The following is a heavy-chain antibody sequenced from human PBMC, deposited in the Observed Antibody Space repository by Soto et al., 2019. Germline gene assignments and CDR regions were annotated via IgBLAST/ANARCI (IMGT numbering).Heavy chain of an antibody. CDR3: ATRPLLRGAP. D-gene: IGHD1-26*01. CDR1: GFTFSSND. CDR2: IWTSGST. Sequence: EVQLVESGGGLIQPGGSLRLSCEASGFTFSSNDMNWVRQAPGKGLEWVSLIWTSGSTAYADSVKGRFTIYRDNSKSALYLHMSSLRAEDTAVYYCATRPLLRGAPWGKGTMVTVSS. J-gene: IGHJ3*01. V-gene: IGHV3-53*01.